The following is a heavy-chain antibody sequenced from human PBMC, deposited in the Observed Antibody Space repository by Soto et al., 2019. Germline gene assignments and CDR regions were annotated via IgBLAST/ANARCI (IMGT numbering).Heavy chain of an antibody. J-gene: IGHJ4*02. Sequence: VQLQESGPGLVKPSQTLSLTCTVSGGYISSGYFCSWIRQRPGKGLEWIGNIYYSGGTYSNPSLESRVVMSVDTSKTELALNVNSVSAADTAMYYWARFAKEENPKRESWYAFDIWGQGILVTVSS. V-gene: IGHV4-31*03. CDR2: IYYSGGT. CDR1: GGYISSGYF. CDR3: ARFAKEENPKRESWYAFDI. D-gene: IGHD6-13*01.